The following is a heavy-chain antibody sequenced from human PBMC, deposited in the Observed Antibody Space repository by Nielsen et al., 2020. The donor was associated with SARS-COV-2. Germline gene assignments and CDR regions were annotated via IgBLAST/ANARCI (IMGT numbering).Heavy chain of an antibody. CDR1: GYTFTSYG. CDR3: AREGVQLVRRDYYGMDV. Sequence: ASVKVSCKASGYTFTSYGISWVRQAPGQGLEWMGWISAYNGNTNYAQKFQGWVTMTRDTSISTAYMELSRLRSDDTAVYYCAREGVQLVRRDYYGMDVWGQGTTVTVSS. J-gene: IGHJ6*02. D-gene: IGHD6-6*01. CDR2: ISAYNGNT. V-gene: IGHV1-18*01.